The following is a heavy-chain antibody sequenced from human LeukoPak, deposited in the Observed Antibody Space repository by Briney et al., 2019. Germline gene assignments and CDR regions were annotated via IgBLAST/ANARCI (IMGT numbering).Heavy chain of an antibody. CDR3: ARAMVVVVAAEKRDYYGMDV. CDR1: GGSISSYY. Sequence: KTSETLSLTCTVSGGSISSYYWSWIRQPPGKGLEWIGYIYYSGSTNYNPSLKSRVTISVDTSKNQFSLKLSSVTAADTAVYYCARAMVVVVAAEKRDYYGMDVWGQGTTVTVSS. V-gene: IGHV4-59*01. D-gene: IGHD2-15*01. CDR2: IYYSGST. J-gene: IGHJ6*02.